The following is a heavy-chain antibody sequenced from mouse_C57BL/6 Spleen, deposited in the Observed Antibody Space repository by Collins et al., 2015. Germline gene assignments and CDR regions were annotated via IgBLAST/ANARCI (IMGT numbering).Heavy chain of an antibody. CDR3: TTLDYYGTFDY. Sequence: VKQTPVHGLEWIGAIDPETGGTAYNQKFKGKAILTADKSSSTAYMELRSLTSEDSAVYYCTTLDYYGTFDYWGQGTTLTVSS. D-gene: IGHD1-1*01. J-gene: IGHJ2*01. V-gene: IGHV1-15*01. CDR2: IDPETGGT.